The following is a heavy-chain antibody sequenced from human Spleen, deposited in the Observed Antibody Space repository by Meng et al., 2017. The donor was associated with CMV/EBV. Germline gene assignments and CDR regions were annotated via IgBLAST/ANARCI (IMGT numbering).Heavy chain of an antibody. Sequence: GGSLRLSCAASGFTFSSYSMNWVRQAPGKGLEWVSSISSSSSYIYYADSVKGRFTISKDNAKNSVYLQMNTLRAEDTAVYYCARDRSLYFFDYWGQGTLVTVSS. V-gene: IGHV3-21*04. CDR3: ARDRSLYFFDY. D-gene: IGHD3-16*02. J-gene: IGHJ4*02. CDR1: GFTFSSYS. CDR2: ISSSSSYI.